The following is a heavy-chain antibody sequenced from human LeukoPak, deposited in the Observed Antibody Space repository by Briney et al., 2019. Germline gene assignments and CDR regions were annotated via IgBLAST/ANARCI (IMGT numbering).Heavy chain of an antibody. CDR1: GYTFTSYG. Sequence: GASVKVSCKASGYTFTSYGISWVRQAPGQGLEWMGWISAYNGNTNYAQKLQGRVTMTTDTSTSTAYMELRSLRSDDTAVYYCARDLYLGQYSYGYLPTGYYYYMDVWGKGTTVTVSS. J-gene: IGHJ6*03. D-gene: IGHD5-18*01. CDR2: ISAYNGNT. V-gene: IGHV1-18*01. CDR3: ARDLYLGQYSYGYLPTGYYYYMDV.